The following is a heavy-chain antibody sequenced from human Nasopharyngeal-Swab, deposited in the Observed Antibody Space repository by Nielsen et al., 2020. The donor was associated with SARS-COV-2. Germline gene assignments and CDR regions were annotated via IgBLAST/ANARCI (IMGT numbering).Heavy chain of an antibody. V-gene: IGHV3-23*01. CDR3: AKDRNDYIWGSYRLTFDY. D-gene: IGHD3-16*02. CDR2: ISGSGGRT. Sequence: WIRQPPGKGLEWVSAISGSGGRTYYADPVKGRFTISRDNSKNTLYLQMNSLRAEDTAVYYCAKDRNDYIWGSYRLTFDYWGQGTLVTVSS. J-gene: IGHJ4*02.